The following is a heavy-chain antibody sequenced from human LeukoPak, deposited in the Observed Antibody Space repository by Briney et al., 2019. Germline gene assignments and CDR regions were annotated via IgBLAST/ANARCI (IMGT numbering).Heavy chain of an antibody. CDR3: ARDRRGSSTSCYMFDY. CDR2: INPSGGST. J-gene: IGHJ4*02. V-gene: IGHV1-46*01. Sequence: GASVKVSCKASGYTFTSYYMHWVRQAPGQGLEWMGIINPSGGSTSYAQKFQGRVTMTRDTSTSTVYMELSSLRSEDTAVYYCARDRRGSSTSCYMFDYWGQGTLVTVSS. CDR1: GYTFTSYY. D-gene: IGHD2-2*02.